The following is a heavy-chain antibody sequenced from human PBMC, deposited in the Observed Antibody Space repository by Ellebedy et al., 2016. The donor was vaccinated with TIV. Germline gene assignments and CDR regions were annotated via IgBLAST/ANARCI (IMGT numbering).Heavy chain of an antibody. J-gene: IGHJ4*02. V-gene: IGHV3-74*01. CDR1: GFTFSAFG. Sequence: GESLKISCTASGFTFSAFGIHWVRQTPGKGLVWVSRIKGDGTITNYADSVKGRFTISRDNAKSTLYLEMDSLRADDTAVYYCVRDGDHWDFDFWGQGTLVTVSS. CDR3: VRDGDHWDFDF. D-gene: IGHD7-27*01. CDR2: IKGDGTIT.